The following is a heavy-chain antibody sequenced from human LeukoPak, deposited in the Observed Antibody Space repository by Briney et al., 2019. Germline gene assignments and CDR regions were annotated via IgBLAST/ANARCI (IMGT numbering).Heavy chain of an antibody. CDR3: ARDFRRYSSSPNWFDP. Sequence: PSETLSLTCTVSGGSISSSSYYWGWIRQPPGKGLEWIGSIYYSGSTNYNPSLKSRVTISVDTSKNQFSLKLSSVTAADTAVYYCARDFRRYSSSPNWFDPWGQGTLVTVSS. V-gene: IGHV4-39*07. D-gene: IGHD6-6*01. J-gene: IGHJ5*02. CDR1: GGSISSSSYY. CDR2: IYYSGST.